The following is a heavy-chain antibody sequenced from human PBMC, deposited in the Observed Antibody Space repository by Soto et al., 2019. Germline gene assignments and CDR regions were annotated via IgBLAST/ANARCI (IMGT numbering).Heavy chain of an antibody. V-gene: IGHV3-23*01. J-gene: IGHJ4*02. CDR3: GAVALAY. CDR2: IDSSGGNT. CDR1: GFTFSRYA. D-gene: IGHD6-19*01. Sequence: VGSLRLSCAASGFTFSRYAMFWVRQAPGKGLEWVSTIDSSGGNTYYADSVKGRFTISRDNSKNTLFLQINSLRVDDTAVYYCGAVALAYWGQGALVTVSS.